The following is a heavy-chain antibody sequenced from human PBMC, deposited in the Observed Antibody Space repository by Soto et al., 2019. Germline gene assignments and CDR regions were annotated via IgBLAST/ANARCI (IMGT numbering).Heavy chain of an antibody. Sequence: GGSLRLSCAASGFTFSSYAMSWVRQAPGKGLEWVSAISGSGGSTYYADSVKGRFTISRDNSKNTLYLQMNSLRAEDTAVYYCAKDGALGTRVRAYYYYYYMDVWGKGTTVNVSS. CDR1: GFTFSSYA. CDR2: ISGSGGST. D-gene: IGHD3-16*01. CDR3: AKDGALGTRVRAYYYYYYMDV. V-gene: IGHV3-23*01. J-gene: IGHJ6*03.